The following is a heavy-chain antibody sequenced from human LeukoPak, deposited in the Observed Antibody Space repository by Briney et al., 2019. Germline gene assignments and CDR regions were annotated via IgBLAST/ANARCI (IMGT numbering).Heavy chain of an antibody. CDR3: ASQGASGPLDY. V-gene: IGHV5-51*01. CDR1: GYSFTRYW. J-gene: IGHJ4*02. CDR2: IYPGDSDT. Sequence: GESPKISFKGSGYSFTRYWIAWVRQMPGKGLGWMGLIYPGDSDTKYSPSFQGHVIFSADKAISTAYLEWSSLKASDTAMYYCASQGASGPLDYWGQGTVVTVSS.